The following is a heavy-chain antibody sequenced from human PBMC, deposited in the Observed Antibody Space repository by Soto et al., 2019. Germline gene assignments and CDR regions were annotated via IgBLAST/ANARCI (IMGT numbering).Heavy chain of an antibody. V-gene: IGHV3-23*01. J-gene: IGHJ6*02. D-gene: IGHD6-6*01. CDR2: ISGSGGST. CDR1: GFTFSSYA. CDR3: ATREATVRSIAARGLYYYYYGMDV. Sequence: PGGSLRLSCAASGFTFSSYAMSWVRQAPGKGLEWFSAISGSGGSTYYADSVKGRFTISRDNSKNTLYLQMNSLRAEGTAVYYCATREATVRSIAARGLYYYYYGMDVWGQGTTVTVSS.